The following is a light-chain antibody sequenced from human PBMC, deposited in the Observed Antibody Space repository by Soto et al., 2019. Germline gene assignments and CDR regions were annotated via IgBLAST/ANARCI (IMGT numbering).Light chain of an antibody. V-gene: IGLV2-14*01. Sequence: QSALTQPASVSGSPGPSITISCTGTSSDVGGYNYVSWYQQHPGKAPKLMIYDVSNRPSGVSNRFSGSKSGNTASLTNSGLQAEDAADYYCSSYGSSSTYVFGTGTKLTVL. CDR2: DVS. CDR3: SSYGSSSTYV. CDR1: SSDVGGYNY. J-gene: IGLJ1*01.